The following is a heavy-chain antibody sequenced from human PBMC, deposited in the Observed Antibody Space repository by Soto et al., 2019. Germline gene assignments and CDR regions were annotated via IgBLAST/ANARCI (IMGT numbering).Heavy chain of an antibody. J-gene: IGHJ4*02. D-gene: IGHD2-2*01. CDR2: IIPILGIA. CDR3: ATDLVSPKKTMYYFDY. Sequence: SVKVSCKASGGTFSSYTISWVRQAPGQGLEWMGRIIPILGIANYAQKFQGRVTITADKSTSTAYMELSSLRSEDTAVYYCATDLVSPKKTMYYFDYWGQGTLVTVSS. CDR1: GGTFSSYT. V-gene: IGHV1-69*02.